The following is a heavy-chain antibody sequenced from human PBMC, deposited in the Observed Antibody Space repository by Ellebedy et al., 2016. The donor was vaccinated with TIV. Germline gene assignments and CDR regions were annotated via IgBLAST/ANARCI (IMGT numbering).Heavy chain of an antibody. CDR1: GSTFSAFA. Sequence: GESLKISCEASGSTFSAFAMGWVRQTAGKGLEWVSGMHGSGRGISYSESVEGRFIISRDNSKKTLYLQMNSLRAEDTAVYYCAKGRGGGSDSSAPRYYFDYWGLGTLVTVSS. CDR3: AKGRGGGSDSSAPRYYFDY. V-gene: IGHV3-23*01. D-gene: IGHD3-22*01. J-gene: IGHJ4*02. CDR2: MHGSGRGI.